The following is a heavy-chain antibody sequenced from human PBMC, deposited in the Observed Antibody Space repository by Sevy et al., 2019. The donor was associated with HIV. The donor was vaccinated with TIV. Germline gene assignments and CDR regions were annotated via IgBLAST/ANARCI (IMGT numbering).Heavy chain of an antibody. CDR3: ARGINCGGDCYHYYYYYGMDV. J-gene: IGHJ6*02. V-gene: IGHV3-23*01. CDR2: ISGSGGST. Sequence: GESLKISCAASGFTFSSYAMSWVRQAPGKGLEWVSAISGSGGSTYYADSVKGRFTISRDNSKNTLYLQMNSLRAEDTAVYYCARGINCGGDCYHYYYYYGMDVWGQGTTVTVSS. CDR1: GFTFSSYA. D-gene: IGHD2-21*01.